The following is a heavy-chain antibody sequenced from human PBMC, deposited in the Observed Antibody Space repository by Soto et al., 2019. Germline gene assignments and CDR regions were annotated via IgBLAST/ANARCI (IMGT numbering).Heavy chain of an antibody. CDR2: IYPGDSDT. D-gene: IGHD3-22*01. Sequence: EVQLVQSGAEVKKPGESLKISCKGSGYSFTSYWIGWVRQMPGKGLEWMGIIYPGDSDTRYSPSFQGQVTISADKSISTAYLQWSSLKASDTAMYYCARNMYDSSGYWEAFDIWGQGTMVTVSS. V-gene: IGHV5-51*01. CDR3: ARNMYDSSGYWEAFDI. CDR1: GYSFTSYW. J-gene: IGHJ3*02.